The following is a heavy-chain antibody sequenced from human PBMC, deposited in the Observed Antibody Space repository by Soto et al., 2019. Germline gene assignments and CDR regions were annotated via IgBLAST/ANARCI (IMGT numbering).Heavy chain of an antibody. CDR1: GGSFSGYY. J-gene: IGHJ6*02. Sequence: SETLSLTCAVYGGSFSGYYWTWIRQPPGTGLEWIGEINHSGSTNYNPSLESRVTVSVDTSQNHFSLKVSSVTVADTAVYYCARLGGFCSSTNCYGYYAMDVWGQGTTVTVSS. V-gene: IGHV4-34*01. CDR3: ARLGGFCSSTNCYGYYAMDV. D-gene: IGHD2-2*01. CDR2: INHSGST.